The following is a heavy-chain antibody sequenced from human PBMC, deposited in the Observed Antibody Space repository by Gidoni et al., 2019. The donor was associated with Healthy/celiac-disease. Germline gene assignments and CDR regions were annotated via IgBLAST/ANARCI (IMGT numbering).Heavy chain of an antibody. CDR1: GYTFTSYG. CDR2: ISAYNGNT. V-gene: IGHV1-18*01. J-gene: IGHJ6*02. Sequence: QVQLVQSGAEVKKPGASVKVSCTASGYTFTSYGISWVRQAPGQGLEWMGWISAYNGNTNYAQKLQGRVTMTTDTSTSTAYMELRSLRSDDTAVYYCARDSQSYYYYYYGMDVWGQGTTVTVSS. CDR3: ARDSQSYYYYYYGMDV.